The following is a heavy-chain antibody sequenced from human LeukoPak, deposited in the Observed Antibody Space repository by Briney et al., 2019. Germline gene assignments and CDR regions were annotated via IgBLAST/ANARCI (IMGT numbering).Heavy chain of an antibody. Sequence: GGSLKISCQGSGYSFTSYWIGWVRQLPGKGLEWMAIIYPGDSDTRYSPSFQGHVTISADKSISTAYLQWSSLRAPDTAMYYCARNGMAAAANAFDIWGQGTMVTVSS. CDR2: IYPGDSDT. CDR1: GYSFTSYW. J-gene: IGHJ3*02. V-gene: IGHV5-51*01. CDR3: ARNGMAAAANAFDI. D-gene: IGHD6-13*01.